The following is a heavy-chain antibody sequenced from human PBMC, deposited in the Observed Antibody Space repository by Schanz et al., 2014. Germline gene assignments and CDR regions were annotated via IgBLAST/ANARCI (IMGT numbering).Heavy chain of an antibody. V-gene: IGHV3-21*02. J-gene: IGHJ5*02. Sequence: EVQLVESGGGLVKPGGSLRLSCAASGFTFSSYSLAWVRQAPGKGLEWVSFISTGRYLYYADSVKGRFTIARDNSKNTLYLQMNSLKPDDAGVYYCANLDGVSISTFSWGPGTLVTVSS. CDR3: ANLDGVSISTFS. CDR2: ISTGRYL. D-gene: IGHD3-9*01. CDR1: GFTFSSYS.